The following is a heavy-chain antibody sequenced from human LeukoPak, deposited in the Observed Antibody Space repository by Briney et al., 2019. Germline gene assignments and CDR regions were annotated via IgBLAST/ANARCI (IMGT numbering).Heavy chain of an antibody. V-gene: IGHV1-69*13. J-gene: IGHJ5*02. Sequence: ASVKVSCKASRGTFSSYAIIWVRQAPGQGLEWMGGIIPTFGTAAYAKKFQGRVTISADESTSTAYMELSSLTSEDTAVYYCARDLAMVRGARYRPYKWFDPWGQETLVTVSS. D-gene: IGHD3-10*01. CDR3: ARDLAMVRGARYRPYKWFDP. CDR2: IIPTFGTA. CDR1: RGTFSSYA.